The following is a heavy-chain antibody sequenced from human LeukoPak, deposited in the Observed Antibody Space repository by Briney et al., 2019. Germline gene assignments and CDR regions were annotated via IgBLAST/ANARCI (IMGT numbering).Heavy chain of an antibody. V-gene: IGHV1-8*01. Sequence: ASVKVSCKASGYTFTSYDINWVRQAIGQGLEWMGWMNPNSGNTGYAQKFQGRVTMTRNTSISTAYMELSSLRSEDTAVYYCAREGLVPAAIDYWGQGTLVTVSS. J-gene: IGHJ4*02. CDR1: GYTFTSYD. CDR2: MNPNSGNT. D-gene: IGHD2-2*01. CDR3: AREGLVPAAIDY.